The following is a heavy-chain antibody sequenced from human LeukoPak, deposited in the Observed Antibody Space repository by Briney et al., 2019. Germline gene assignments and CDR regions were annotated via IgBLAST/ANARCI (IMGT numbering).Heavy chain of an antibody. D-gene: IGHD6-19*01. CDR2: IRLDGSDK. Sequence: PGGSLRLSCGVSGFTFRSYGMHWVRQAPDKGLEWVAFIRLDGSDKYYADSVKGRFTVSRDNSKNTVYLQMNSLKPEDTAVYYCAKDGGIAVAGKEGFDYWGQGTLVTVSS. V-gene: IGHV3-30*02. CDR3: AKDGGIAVAGKEGFDY. CDR1: GFTFRSYG. J-gene: IGHJ4*02.